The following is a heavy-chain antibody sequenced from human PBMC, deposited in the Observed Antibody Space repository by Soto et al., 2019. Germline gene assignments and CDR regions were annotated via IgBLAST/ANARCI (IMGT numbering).Heavy chain of an antibody. J-gene: IGHJ6*03. CDR1: GFTFSSYS. CDR2: ISSSSSYI. V-gene: IGHV3-21*01. D-gene: IGHD7-27*01. CDR3: ARPWGQYYYYYYMDV. Sequence: EVQLVESGGGLVKPGGSLRLSCAASGFTFSSYSMNWVRQAPGKGLEWVSSISSSSSYIYYEDSVKGRFTISRDNAKNSLYLQMNSLGAEDTAVYYCARPWGQYYYYYYMDVWGKGTTVTVSS.